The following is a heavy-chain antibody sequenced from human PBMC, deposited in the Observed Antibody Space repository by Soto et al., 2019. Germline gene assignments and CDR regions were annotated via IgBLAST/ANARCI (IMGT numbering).Heavy chain of an antibody. V-gene: IGHV4-39*01. CDR2: IYYSGTT. J-gene: IGHJ5*02. CDR3: ARQCRSVTCHCFVP. Sequence: PSETLSLTCTVSGDSITSNSYFWAWIRQPPGKGLGWMGSIYYSGTTYYNLSLKGRVTMSVDRSKNQFSLTLTSVTAADTAVYYWARQCRSVTCHCFVPCDQGHLVTFCS. CDR1: GDSITSNSYF. D-gene: IGHD2-2*01.